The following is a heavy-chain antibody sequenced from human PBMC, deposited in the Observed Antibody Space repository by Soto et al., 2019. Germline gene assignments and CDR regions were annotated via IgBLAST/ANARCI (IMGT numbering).Heavy chain of an antibody. V-gene: IGHV1-18*01. Sequence: ASVKVSCKASGYTFTSYGISWVRQAPGQGLEWMGWISAYNGNTNYAQKLQGRVTMTTDTSTSIAYMELRSLRSDDTAVYYCARVLGYCSGGSCYSPVDYYYGMDVWGQGTTVTVSS. D-gene: IGHD2-15*01. CDR2: ISAYNGNT. CDR1: GYTFTSYG. CDR3: ARVLGYCSGGSCYSPVDYYYGMDV. J-gene: IGHJ6*02.